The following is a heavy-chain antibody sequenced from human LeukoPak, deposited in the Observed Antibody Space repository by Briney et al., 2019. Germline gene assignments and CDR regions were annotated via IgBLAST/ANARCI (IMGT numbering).Heavy chain of an antibody. CDR1: GFTFSSYA. D-gene: IGHD4-17*01. J-gene: IGHJ3*01. Sequence: GGSLRLSCAASGFTFSSYAMNWVRQAPGKGLEWVSVIGGAGVNTHYADSVKGRFTISRDNSKNTLYLQMNSLRAEDTAVYYCAKSIRMTTVTTGDAFDVWGQGTMVTVSS. CDR2: IGGAGVNT. V-gene: IGHV3-23*01. CDR3: AKSIRMTTVTTGDAFDV.